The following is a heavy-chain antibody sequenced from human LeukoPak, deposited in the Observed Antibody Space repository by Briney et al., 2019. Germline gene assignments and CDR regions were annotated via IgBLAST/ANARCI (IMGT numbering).Heavy chain of an antibody. V-gene: IGHV3-9*01. CDR1: GFTFDDYA. CDR2: LSWNSGNI. D-gene: IGHD3-9*01. CDR3: AKDGGPSITIFPPSRKLDY. J-gene: IGHJ4*02. Sequence: GGSLRLSCAASGFTFDDYAMHWVRQAPGKGLEWVSGLSWNSGNIGYADSVKGRFTISRDNAKNSLYLQMNSLRAEDTALYYCAKDGGPSITIFPPSRKLDYWGQGTLVTVSS.